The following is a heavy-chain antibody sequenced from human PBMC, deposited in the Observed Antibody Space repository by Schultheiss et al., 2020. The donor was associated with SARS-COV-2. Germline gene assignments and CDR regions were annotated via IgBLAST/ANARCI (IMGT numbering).Heavy chain of an antibody. V-gene: IGHV3-NL1*01. CDR1: GFTFDDYA. CDR2: IYSGGST. Sequence: GGSLRLSCAASGFTFDDYAMHWVRQAPGKGLEWVSVIYSGGSTYYADSVKGRFTISRDNSKNTLYVQMNSLRTEDTAVYYCARESMGATATLDYWGQGTLVTVSS. J-gene: IGHJ4*02. CDR3: ARESMGATATLDY. D-gene: IGHD1-26*01.